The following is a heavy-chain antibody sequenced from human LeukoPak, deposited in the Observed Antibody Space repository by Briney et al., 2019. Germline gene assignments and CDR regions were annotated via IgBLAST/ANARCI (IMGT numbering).Heavy chain of an antibody. D-gene: IGHD6-19*01. Sequence: GRSLRLSCAASGFTFDDYAMHWVRQAPGKGLEWVSGISWNSGSIGYADSVKGRFTISRDNAKNSLYLQMNSLRAEDTALYYCAKGANQWLGPVDYWGQGTLVTVSS. CDR3: AKGANQWLGPVDY. CDR2: ISWNSGSI. CDR1: GFTFDDYA. J-gene: IGHJ4*02. V-gene: IGHV3-9*01.